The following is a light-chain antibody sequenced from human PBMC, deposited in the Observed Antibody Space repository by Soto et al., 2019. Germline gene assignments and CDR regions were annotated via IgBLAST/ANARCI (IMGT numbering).Light chain of an antibody. Sequence: IQMTQSPSSLSASVGDTVTITRRASQDIGGYVSWYQHKSGAAPSVLIFATSRLQRGAPSRFRGGGSGKTFTLTISSLQPEDFATYYCQQNFRPSWTFGQGTTLEIK. CDR2: ATS. V-gene: IGKV1-39*01. CDR3: QQNFRPSWT. J-gene: IGKJ1*01. CDR1: QDIGGY.